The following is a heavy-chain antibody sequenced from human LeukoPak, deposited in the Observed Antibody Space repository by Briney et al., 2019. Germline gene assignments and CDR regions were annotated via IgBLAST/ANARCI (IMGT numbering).Heavy chain of an antibody. D-gene: IGHD3-3*01. CDR3: VKRGIDGGPYFFDY. J-gene: IGHJ4*02. CDR2: ISKEGSNK. V-gene: IGHV3-30*18. Sequence: GGSLRLSCGASGFTFSTYPMHWVRQAPGKGLEWVAAISKEGSNKYYADSVKGRYTISRDSSKNMLYLEMNSLSGEDTAVYYCVKRGIDGGPYFFDYWGQGTLVTVSS. CDR1: GFTFSTYP.